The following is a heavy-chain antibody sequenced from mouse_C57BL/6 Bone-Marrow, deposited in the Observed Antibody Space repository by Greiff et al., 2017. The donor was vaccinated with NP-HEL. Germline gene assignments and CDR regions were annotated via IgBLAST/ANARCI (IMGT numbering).Heavy chain of an antibody. D-gene: IGHD2-2*01. J-gene: IGHJ3*01. CDR3: ARVSTMVKWFAY. CDR2: IDPSDSYT. Sequence: QVQLQQPGAELVRPGTSVKLSCKASGYTFTSYWMHWVKQRPGQGLEWIGVIDPSDSYTNYNQKFKGKATLTVDTSSSTAYMQLSSLTSEYSAVYYGARVSTMVKWFAYWGQGTLVTVSA. CDR1: GYTFTSYW. V-gene: IGHV1-59*01.